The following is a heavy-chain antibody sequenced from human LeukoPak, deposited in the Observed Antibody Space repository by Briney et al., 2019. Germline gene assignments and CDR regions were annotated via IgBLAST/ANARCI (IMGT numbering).Heavy chain of an antibody. Sequence: SETLSLTCAVYGGSFSGYYWSWIRQPPGKGLEWIGEINHSGSTNYNPSLKSRVTISVDTSKNQFSLKLGSVTAADTAVYYCARFNSYSSGWYVGSSFDYWGQGTLVTVSS. V-gene: IGHV4-34*01. D-gene: IGHD6-19*01. CDR1: GGSFSGYY. CDR2: INHSGST. J-gene: IGHJ4*02. CDR3: ARFNSYSSGWYVGSSFDY.